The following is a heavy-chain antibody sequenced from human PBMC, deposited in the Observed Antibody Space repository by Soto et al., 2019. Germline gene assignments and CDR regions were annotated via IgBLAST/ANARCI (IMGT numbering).Heavy chain of an antibody. CDR3: ARGIWGKYGMDV. Sequence: EVQLVESGGGLVQPGGSLRLSCATSGFTFSDYWIHWVRQAPGKGLVWVSRINGDGSRSDYADSVKGRFTIYRDNAENTVYLQMNSLSAEDTAVYFCARGIWGKYGMDVWGHGTTITVSS. CDR2: INGDGSRS. CDR1: GFTFSDYW. D-gene: IGHD3-16*01. J-gene: IGHJ6*02. V-gene: IGHV3-74*01.